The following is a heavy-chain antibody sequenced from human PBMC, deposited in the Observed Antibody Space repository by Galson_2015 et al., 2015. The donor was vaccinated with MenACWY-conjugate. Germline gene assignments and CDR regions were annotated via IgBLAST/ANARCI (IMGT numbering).Heavy chain of an antibody. CDR2: IYWDDAK. J-gene: IGHJ4*02. D-gene: IGHD3-22*01. V-gene: IGHV2-5*02. Sequence: PALVKPTQTLTLTCTVSGFSLSTGNVGVGWIRQPPGKALEWLALIYWDDAKRYSPSLKTRLTITKDTSKNQVVLTMTNMDPVDTATYYCAHIQTSSGYFHWGLGTLVIVSS. CDR3: AHIQTSSGYFH. CDR1: GFSLSTGNVG.